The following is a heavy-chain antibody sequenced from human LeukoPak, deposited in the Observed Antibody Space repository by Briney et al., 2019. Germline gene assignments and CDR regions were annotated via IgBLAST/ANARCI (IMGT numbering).Heavy chain of an antibody. CDR3: AGTDSEIYGRWFDY. CDR1: GFSFSSYA. J-gene: IGHJ4*02. Sequence: QSGGSLRLSCATSGFSFSSYAMQWVRQAPGKGLECVSYISRSSSSIHYADSVKGRFTVSRDNARNSLYLQMNSLRAEDTALYYCAGTDSEIYGRWFDYWGQGTLVTVSS. CDR2: ISRSSSSI. D-gene: IGHD1-26*01. V-gene: IGHV3-48*01.